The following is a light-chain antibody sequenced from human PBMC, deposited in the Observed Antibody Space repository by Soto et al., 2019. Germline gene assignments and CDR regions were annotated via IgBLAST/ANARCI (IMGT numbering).Light chain of an antibody. V-gene: IGKV1-5*01. J-gene: IGKJ4*01. CDR1: QSISTW. CDR2: DAS. Sequence: DIQMTQSPSTLSASVGDRVTITCRASQSISTWLAWYQQKPGKAPKLLIYDASNLESGVPSRFSGSGSGTEFTFTITSLQPDDFATYYCQQYYRYPLTFGGGNTVEIK. CDR3: QQYYRYPLT.